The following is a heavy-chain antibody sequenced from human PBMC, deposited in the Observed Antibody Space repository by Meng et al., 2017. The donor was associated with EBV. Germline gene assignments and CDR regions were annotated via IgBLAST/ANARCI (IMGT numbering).Heavy chain of an antibody. CDR2: INPSGGST. CDR1: GNTFTCYY. V-gene: IGHV1-46*01. Sequence: QAEVVKWGGEGKKLVAAVKVSYKASGNTFTCYYMHWVRQAPGKGLEWMGIINPSGGSTSYAQKFQGRVTMTRDTSTSTVYMELSSLRSEDTAVYYCARDFCGGDCYLFDYWGQGTLVTVSS. J-gene: IGHJ4*02. D-gene: IGHD2-21*01. CDR3: ARDFCGGDCYLFDY.